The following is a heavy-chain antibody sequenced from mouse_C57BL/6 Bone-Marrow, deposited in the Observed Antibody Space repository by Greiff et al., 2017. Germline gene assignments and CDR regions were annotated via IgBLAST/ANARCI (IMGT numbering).Heavy chain of an antibody. CDR3: ARAGDGYYSHFVY. CDR1: GYTFTDYY. J-gene: IGHJ2*01. Sequence: QVQPQQSGAELVRPGASVKLSCKASGYTFTDYYINWVKQRPGQGLEWIARIYPGSGNTYYNEKFKGKATLTADKSSSTAYMQLSSLTSEDSAVYFCARAGDGYYSHFVYWGQGTTLTVSS. D-gene: IGHD2-3*01. CDR2: IYPGSGNT. V-gene: IGHV1-76*01.